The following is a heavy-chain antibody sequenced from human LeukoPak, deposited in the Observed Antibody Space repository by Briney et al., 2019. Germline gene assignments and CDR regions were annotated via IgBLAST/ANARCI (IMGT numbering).Heavy chain of an antibody. CDR3: ARHLDQGGSIAGASGY. D-gene: IGHD6-13*01. Sequence: GESLKISCKGSGYSFTSYWIGWVRQMPGKGLEWMGIIYPGDSDTRYSPSFQGQVTISADKSISTPYLQWSSLKASDTAMYYCARHLDQGGSIAGASGYWGQGTLVTVSS. V-gene: IGHV5-51*01. J-gene: IGHJ4*02. CDR1: GYSFTSYW. CDR2: IYPGDSDT.